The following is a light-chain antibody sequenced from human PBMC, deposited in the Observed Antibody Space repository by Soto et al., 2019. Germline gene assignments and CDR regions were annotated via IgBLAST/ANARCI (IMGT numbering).Light chain of an antibody. CDR1: QRISTN. J-gene: IGKJ1*01. V-gene: IGKV3D-15*01. CDR3: QQYHSSPRT. CDR2: GAF. Sequence: DIEMTHSPPILSVSPGEGATLSCRASQRISTNLAWYQHIPGQAPRLLFYGAFNRASGIPDRFSGSGSGTDFTLTISSVEPVDFAVYSCQQYHSSPRTFGQGTKVDIK.